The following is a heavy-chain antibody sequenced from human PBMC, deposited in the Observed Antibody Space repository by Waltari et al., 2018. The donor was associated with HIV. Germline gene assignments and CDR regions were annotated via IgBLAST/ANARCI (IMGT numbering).Heavy chain of an antibody. CDR3: TTSAIGNIFDN. D-gene: IGHD1-1*01. CDR2: IRNKPSSYTT. CDR1: GLAFSDYH. Sequence: EVQMVESGGGLVQPGGCLRLSCAASGLAFSDYHMDWVRQAPGKGLEGVGRIRNKPSSYTTEYAASVKGRFSISRDDSRNSLYLQMNSLKTEDTAVYYCTTSAIGNIFDNWGQGTLVTVSS. V-gene: IGHV3-72*01. J-gene: IGHJ4*02.